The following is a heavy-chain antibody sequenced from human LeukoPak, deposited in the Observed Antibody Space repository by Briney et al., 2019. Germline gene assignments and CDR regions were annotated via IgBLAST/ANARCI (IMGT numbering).Heavy chain of an antibody. CDR1: GGSISSYY. CDR2: IYYSGST. D-gene: IGHD6-13*01. CDR3: ARLVSSSGDGGPGAFDI. Sequence: SETLSLTCTVSGGSISSYYWSWIRQHPGKGLEWIGYIYYSGSTYYNPSLKSRVTISVDTSKNQFSLKLSSVTAADTAVYYCARLVSSSGDGGPGAFDIWGQGTMVTVSS. V-gene: IGHV4-59*06. J-gene: IGHJ3*02.